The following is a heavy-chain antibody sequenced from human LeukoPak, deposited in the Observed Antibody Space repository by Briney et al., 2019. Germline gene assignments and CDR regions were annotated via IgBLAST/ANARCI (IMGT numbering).Heavy chain of an antibody. CDR3: ARGARSYYDSSGYYINFDY. Sequence: SVKVSCKASGGTFSSYAISWVRQAPGQGLEWMGGIIPISGTANYAQKFQGRVTITADESTSTAYMELSSLRSEDTAVYYCARGARSYYDSSGYYINFDYWGQGTLVTVSS. CDR2: IIPISGTA. J-gene: IGHJ4*02. V-gene: IGHV1-69*13. D-gene: IGHD3-22*01. CDR1: GGTFSSYA.